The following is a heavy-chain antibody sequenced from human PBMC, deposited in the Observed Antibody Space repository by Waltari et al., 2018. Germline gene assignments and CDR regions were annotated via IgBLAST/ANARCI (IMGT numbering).Heavy chain of an antibody. D-gene: IGHD2-21*02. Sequence: EVQLVESGGGLVQPGRSLRLSCIGSGFTFDDYTMSWVRQAPGKGLEWVGFIRRKDYGWTTEYGASVKGRFIISRDDSKSIAYLQMNSLKTEDTAVYYCTRDSVVVTAPFNYWGQGTLVTVSS. V-gene: IGHV3-49*04. CDR1: GFTFDDYT. CDR3: TRDSVVVTAPFNY. CDR2: IRRKDYGWTT. J-gene: IGHJ4*02.